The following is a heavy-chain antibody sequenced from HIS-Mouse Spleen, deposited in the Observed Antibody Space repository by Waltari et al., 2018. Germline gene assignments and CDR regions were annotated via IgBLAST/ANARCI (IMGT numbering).Heavy chain of an antibody. V-gene: IGHV5-51*03. Sequence: EVQLVQSGAEVKKPGESLKISCKGSGYSFTSYWTGWVRQIAGKGLEWMGIIYPGDSDTRYSPSFQGQVTISADKSISTAYLQWSSLKASDTAMYYCARLRYSSSWLEYFQHWGQGTLVTVSS. CDR3: ARLRYSSSWLEYFQH. J-gene: IGHJ1*01. CDR1: GYSFTSYW. CDR2: IYPGDSDT. D-gene: IGHD6-13*01.